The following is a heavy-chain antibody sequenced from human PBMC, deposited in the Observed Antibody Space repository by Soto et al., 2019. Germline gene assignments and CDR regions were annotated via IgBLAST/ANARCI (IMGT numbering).Heavy chain of an antibody. CDR1: GFTFSSYA. J-gene: IGHJ6*02. Sequence: GGSLRLSCAASGFTFSSYAMSWVRQAPGKGLEWVSAISGSGGSTYYADSVKGRFTISRDNSKNTLYLQMNSLRAEDTAVYYCAKDLAGQLYYYYGMDVWGQGTTVTVSS. V-gene: IGHV3-23*01. D-gene: IGHD1-1*01. CDR3: AKDLAGQLYYYYGMDV. CDR2: ISGSGGST.